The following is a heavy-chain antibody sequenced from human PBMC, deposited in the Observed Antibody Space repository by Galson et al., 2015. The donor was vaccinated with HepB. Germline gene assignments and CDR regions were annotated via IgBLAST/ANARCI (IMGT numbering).Heavy chain of an antibody. V-gene: IGHV1-69*13. CDR3: ARDPQPYDFNGMDV. Sequence: SVKVSCKASGGTFSSYAISWVRQAPGQGLEWMGGIIPIFGTANYAQKFQGRVTITADESTSTAYMELSSLRSEDTAVYYCARDPQPYDFNGMDVWGQGTTVTVSS. D-gene: IGHD3-3*01. CDR2: IIPIFGTA. CDR1: GGTFSSYA. J-gene: IGHJ6*02.